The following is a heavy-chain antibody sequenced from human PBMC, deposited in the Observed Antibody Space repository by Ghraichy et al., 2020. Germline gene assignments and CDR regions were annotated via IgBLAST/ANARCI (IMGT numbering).Heavy chain of an antibody. J-gene: IGHJ5*02. Sequence: SETLSPTCTVSGGSVSSGSYYWSWIRQPPGKGLEWIGYIYYSGSTNYNPSLKSRVTISVDTSKNQFSLKLSSVTAADTAVYYCARGKPTTVVPFDPWGQGTLVTVSS. CDR1: GGSVSSGSYY. V-gene: IGHV4-61*01. CDR2: IYYSGST. D-gene: IGHD4-23*01. CDR3: ARGKPTTVVPFDP.